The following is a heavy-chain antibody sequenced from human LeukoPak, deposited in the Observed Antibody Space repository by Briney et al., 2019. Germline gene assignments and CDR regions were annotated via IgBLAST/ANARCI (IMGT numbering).Heavy chain of an antibody. CDR2: INHSGST. CDR3: ARRPSGYSSGWQRGWFDP. CDR1: GFTFNSYS. D-gene: IGHD6-19*01. V-gene: IGHV4-34*01. Sequence: PGGSLRLSCAASGFTFNSYSMNWIRQPPGKGLEWIGEINHSGSTNYNPSLKSRVTISVDTSKNQFSLKLSSVTAADTAVYYCARRPSGYSSGWQRGWFDPWGQGTLVTVSS. J-gene: IGHJ5*02.